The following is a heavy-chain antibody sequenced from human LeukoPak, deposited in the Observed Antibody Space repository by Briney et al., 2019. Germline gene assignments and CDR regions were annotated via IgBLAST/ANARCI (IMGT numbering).Heavy chain of an antibody. Sequence: GASVKVSCKASGYTFTDYYMHWVRQAPGQGLEWMGWINPNSGGTNYAQKFQGRVTMTRDTSISTAYMELSRLRSDDTAVYYCARGGHIVVDWDYFDYWGQGTLVTVSS. CDR3: ARGGHIVVDWDYFDY. V-gene: IGHV1-2*02. J-gene: IGHJ4*02. CDR1: GYTFTDYY. D-gene: IGHD2-21*01. CDR2: INPNSGGT.